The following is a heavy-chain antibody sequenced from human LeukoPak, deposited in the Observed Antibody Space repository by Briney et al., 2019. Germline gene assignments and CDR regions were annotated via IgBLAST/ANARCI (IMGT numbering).Heavy chain of an antibody. CDR2: ISAYNGNT. CDR3: ARVADTTGDYYYYGMDV. Sequence: ASVKVSCKASGYTFTSYDISWVRQAPGQGLEWMGWISAYNGNTNYAQKLQGRVTMTTDTSTSTAYMELRSLRSDDTAVYYCARVADTTGDYYYYGMDVWGQGTTATVSS. J-gene: IGHJ6*02. D-gene: IGHD1-1*01. V-gene: IGHV1-18*01. CDR1: GYTFTSYD.